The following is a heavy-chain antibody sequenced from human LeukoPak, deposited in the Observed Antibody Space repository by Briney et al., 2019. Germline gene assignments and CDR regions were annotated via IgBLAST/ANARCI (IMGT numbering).Heavy chain of an antibody. D-gene: IGHD6-19*01. CDR2: INHRGST. Sequence: PSETLSLTCDVYGGSFSGYYWSWIRQPPGKGLEWIGEINHRGSTNYNPSLKSRVTISVDTSKNQFSLRLNSVTAADTAVYYCARGRGGWSVETYYYMDVWGKGTTVTVSS. V-gene: IGHV4-34*01. CDR3: ARGRGGWSVETYYYMDV. CDR1: GGSFSGYY. J-gene: IGHJ6*03.